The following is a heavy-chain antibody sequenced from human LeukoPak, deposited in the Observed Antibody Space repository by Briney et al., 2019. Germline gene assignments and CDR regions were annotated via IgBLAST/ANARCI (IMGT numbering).Heavy chain of an antibody. CDR2: IYTSGST. V-gene: IGHV4-61*02. CDR3: ARMMSGYDYFYYYYYMDV. Sequence: SQTLSLTCTVSGGSISSGSYYWGWGRQPAGKGLGWIGRIYTSGSTNYNPSLKSRVTISVDTSKNQFSLKLSSVTAADTAVYYCARMMSGYDYFYYYYYMDVWGKGTTVTVSS. D-gene: IGHD5-12*01. J-gene: IGHJ6*03. CDR1: GGSISSGSYY.